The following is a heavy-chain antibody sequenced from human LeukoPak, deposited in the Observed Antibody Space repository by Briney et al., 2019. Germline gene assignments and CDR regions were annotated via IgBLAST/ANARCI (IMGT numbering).Heavy chain of an antibody. Sequence: GGSLRLSCAASGFTFSDYYMSWIRQAPGKGLEWVSYISSSSSYTNYADSAKGRFTISRDNAKNSLYLQMNSLRAEDPAVYYCASRSSGWYGIDYWGQGTLVTVSS. CDR1: GFTFSDYY. V-gene: IGHV3-11*06. D-gene: IGHD6-19*01. J-gene: IGHJ4*02. CDR3: ASRSSGWYGIDY. CDR2: ISSSSSYT.